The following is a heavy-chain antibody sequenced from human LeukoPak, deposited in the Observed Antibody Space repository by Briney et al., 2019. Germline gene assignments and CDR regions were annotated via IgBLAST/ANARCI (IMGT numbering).Heavy chain of an antibody. CDR1: GGSIRSSDDY. CDR3: ARGKYSYAYFGAYYFDY. J-gene: IGHJ4*02. V-gene: IGHV4-39*07. CDR2: IYYSGST. Sequence: SETLSLTCSVSGGSIRSSDDYWGSVRQPPGKGLEWIGSIYYSGSTYYNPSLKSRVAISLDTSKNQFSLKLSSVTAADTAVYYCARGKYSYAYFGAYYFDYWGQGTLVTVSS. D-gene: IGHD5-18*01.